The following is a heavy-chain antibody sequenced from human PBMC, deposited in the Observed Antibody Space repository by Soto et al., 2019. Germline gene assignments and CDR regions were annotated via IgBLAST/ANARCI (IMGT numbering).Heavy chain of an antibody. CDR2: INHSGST. CDR1: GGSFSGYY. V-gene: IGHV4-34*01. J-gene: IGHJ6*02. D-gene: IGHD1-7*01. CDR3: ARVSRELRNYYYYGMDV. Sequence: SETLSLTCAVYGGSFSGYYWSWIRQPPGKGLEWIGEINHSGSTNYNPSLKNRVTISVDTSKNQFSLKLSSVTAADTAVYYCARVSRELRNYYYYGMDVWGQGTTVTVSS.